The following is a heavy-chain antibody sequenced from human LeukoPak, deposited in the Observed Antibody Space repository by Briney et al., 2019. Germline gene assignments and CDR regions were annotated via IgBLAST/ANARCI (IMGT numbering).Heavy chain of an antibody. CDR3: ARVSHYYGSGIEY. V-gene: IGHV1-18*01. CDR2: ISAYNGNT. Sequence: ASVKVSCKASGYTFTSYGITWVRQAPGQGLEWMGWISAYNGNTNYAQKVQGRVTMTTDTSTSTAYMELRSLRSDDTAVYHCARVSHYYGSGIEYWGQGTLVTVSS. CDR1: GYTFTSYG. J-gene: IGHJ4*02. D-gene: IGHD3-10*01.